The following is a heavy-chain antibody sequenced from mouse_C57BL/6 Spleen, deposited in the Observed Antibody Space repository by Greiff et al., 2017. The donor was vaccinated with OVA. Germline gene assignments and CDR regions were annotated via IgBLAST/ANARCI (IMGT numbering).Heavy chain of an antibody. Sequence: VQLQQSGPELVTPGASVKMSCKASGYTFTDYNMHWVKQSHGKSLEWIGYINPNNGGTSYNQKFKGKATLTVNKSSSTAYMELRSLTSEDSAVYYCARSGVVATNWYFDVWGTGTTVTVSS. J-gene: IGHJ1*03. CDR2: INPNNGGT. V-gene: IGHV1-22*01. CDR1: GYTFTDYN. CDR3: ARSGVVATNWYFDV. D-gene: IGHD1-1*01.